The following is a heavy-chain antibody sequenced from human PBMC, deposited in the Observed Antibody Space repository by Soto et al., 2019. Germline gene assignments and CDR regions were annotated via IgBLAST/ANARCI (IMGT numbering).Heavy chain of an antibody. CDR3: ARASYSSGWHTDY. V-gene: IGHV3-21*01. J-gene: IGHJ4*02. CDR1: GFTFSSYA. CDR2: ISSVSSYI. Sequence: PGGSLRLSCAASGFTFSSYAMSWVRQAPGKGLEWVSSISSVSSYIYYADSVKGRFTISRDNAKNSLYLQMNSLRAEDTAVYYCARASYSSGWHTDYWGQGTLVTVSS. D-gene: IGHD6-19*01.